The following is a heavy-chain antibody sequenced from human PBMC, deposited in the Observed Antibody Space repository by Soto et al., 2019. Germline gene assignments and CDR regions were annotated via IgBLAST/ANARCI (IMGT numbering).Heavy chain of an antibody. CDR1: GYSFTSYW. V-gene: IGHV5-51*01. CDR3: ARSIAVYGDYDWFDP. CDR2: IYPGDSDT. Sequence: GESLKISCKGSGYSFTSYWIGWVRQMPGKGLEWMGIIYPGDSDTRYSPSFQGQVTISADKSISTAYLQWSSLKASDTAMYYCARSIAVYGDYDWFDPWGQGTLVTVSS. D-gene: IGHD4-17*01. J-gene: IGHJ5*02.